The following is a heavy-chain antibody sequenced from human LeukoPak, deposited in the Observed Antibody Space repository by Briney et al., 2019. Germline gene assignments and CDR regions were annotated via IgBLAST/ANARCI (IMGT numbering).Heavy chain of an antibody. CDR2: IYPGDSDT. CDR1: GYSFTSYW. CDR3: ARCSGGSCYDFDY. V-gene: IGHV5-51*01. D-gene: IGHD2-15*01. J-gene: IGHJ4*02. Sequence: AASLKISCKGSGYSFTSYWIGWVRHMPGKGLEWMGIIYPGDSDTRYSPSFQGQVTISADKSISTAYLQWSSLKASDTAMYYCARCSGGSCYDFDYWGQGTLVTVSS.